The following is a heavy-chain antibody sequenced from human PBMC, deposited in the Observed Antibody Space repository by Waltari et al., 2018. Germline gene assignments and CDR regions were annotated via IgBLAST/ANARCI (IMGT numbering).Heavy chain of an antibody. D-gene: IGHD2-21*02. J-gene: IGHJ4*02. CDR3: ARDHWYSLDL. CDR2: LKREATEE. CDR1: GFTFSIHW. Sequence: EEQLVESGGGLVQPGGSLRLSCVASGFTFSIHWMAWVRQAPGKELGWVTKLKREATEEMYVDSVKGRFTISKDNTKNSLFLEMNSLRAEDTAVYYCARDHWYSLDLWGQGTLVTVSS. V-gene: IGHV3-7*01.